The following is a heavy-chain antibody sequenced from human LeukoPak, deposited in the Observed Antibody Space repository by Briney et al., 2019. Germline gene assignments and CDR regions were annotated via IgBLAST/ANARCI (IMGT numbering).Heavy chain of an antibody. D-gene: IGHD2-15*01. CDR2: ISGSGGST. V-gene: IGHV3-23*01. Sequence: HPGGSPRLSCAASGFTFSSYAMSWVRQAPGKGLEWVSAISGSGGSTYYADSVKGRFTISRDNSKNTLYLQTGSLRAEDMAVYYCARDGGSCYSEICYMDVWGKGTTVTVSS. J-gene: IGHJ6*03. CDR1: GFTFSSYA. CDR3: ARDGGSCYSEICYMDV.